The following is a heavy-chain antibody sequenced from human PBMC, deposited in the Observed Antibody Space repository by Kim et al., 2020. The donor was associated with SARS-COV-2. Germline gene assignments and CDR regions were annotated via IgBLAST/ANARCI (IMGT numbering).Heavy chain of an antibody. V-gene: IGHV3-74*01. Sequence: TTYGASVKCRFTISRDNAENSLYLQMNSLRAGDTAVYYWYRAVREVSGDSWGQGTLVTVSS. CDR3: YRAVREVSGDS. CDR2: T. D-gene: IGHD3-10*01. J-gene: IGHJ4*02.